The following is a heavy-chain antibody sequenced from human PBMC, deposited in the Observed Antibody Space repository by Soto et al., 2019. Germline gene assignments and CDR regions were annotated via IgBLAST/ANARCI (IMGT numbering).Heavy chain of an antibody. V-gene: IGHV4-30-4*01. J-gene: IGHJ6*02. D-gene: IGHD3-22*01. CDR2: IYYSGST. CDR3: ARDRAGYYDSSGYPNYGMDV. CDR1: GGSISSGDYY. Sequence: SETLSLTCTVSGGSISSGDYYWSWIRQPPGKGLEWIGYIYYSGSTYYNPSLKSRVTISVDTSKNQFSLRLSSVTAADTAVYYCARDRAGYYDSSGYPNYGMDVWGQGTTVTVSS.